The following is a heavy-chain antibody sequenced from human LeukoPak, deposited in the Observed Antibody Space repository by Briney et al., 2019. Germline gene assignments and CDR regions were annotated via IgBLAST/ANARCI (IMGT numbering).Heavy chain of an antibody. CDR2: INPSGGST. Sequence: GASVKVSCKASGYTFTSYYMHWVRQAPGQGLEWMGIINPSGGSTSYAQKFQGRVTMTRDTSTSTVYMELSSLRSEDTAVYYCARDSAEYSSPNDAFDIWGQGTMVTVSS. D-gene: IGHD6-6*01. CDR1: GYTFTSYY. CDR3: ARDSAEYSSPNDAFDI. J-gene: IGHJ3*02. V-gene: IGHV1-46*01.